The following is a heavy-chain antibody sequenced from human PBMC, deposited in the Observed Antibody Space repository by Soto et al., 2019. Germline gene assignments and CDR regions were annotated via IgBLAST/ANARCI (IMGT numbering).Heavy chain of an antibody. D-gene: IGHD1-26*01. V-gene: IGHV4-59*01. J-gene: IGHJ4*02. CDR1: GGSINSYY. CDR2: IYYSGST. Sequence: SETLSLTCTVSGGSINSYYWSWIRQPPGKGLELIGYIYYSGSTNYNPSLKSRVTISVDTSKNQLSLKLSSVTAADTAVYYSARAWGFYFDYWGQGTLVTVSS. CDR3: ARAWGFYFDY.